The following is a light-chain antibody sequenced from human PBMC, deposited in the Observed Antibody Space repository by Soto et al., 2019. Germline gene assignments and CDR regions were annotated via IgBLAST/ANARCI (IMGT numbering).Light chain of an antibody. CDR1: QRISTY. J-gene: IGKJ2*01. Sequence: DIQMTQSPFSLSASVGDRVTITCRASQRISTYVKWYQQKAAKAPKLLIYAASRLQSEVPSRFVGGGSETEFTLTITSLQAEDFATYYCQQSRGIPYTFGRGTKLEIK. CDR3: QQSRGIPYT. CDR2: AAS. V-gene: IGKV1-39*01.